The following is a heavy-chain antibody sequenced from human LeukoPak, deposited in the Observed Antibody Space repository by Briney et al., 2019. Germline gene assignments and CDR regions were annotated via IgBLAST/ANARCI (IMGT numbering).Heavy chain of an antibody. Sequence: GGSLRLSCAASGFTFSSYAMSWVRQAPGKGLEWVSAISGSGARTYYADSVKGRFTISRDNSKNTLYLQMNSLRAEDTAVYYCAKSPTGYCSSTSCYASYYYGMDVWGQGTTVTVSS. V-gene: IGHV3-23*01. J-gene: IGHJ6*02. CDR2: ISGSGART. CDR1: GFTFSSYA. D-gene: IGHD2-2*01. CDR3: AKSPTGYCSSTSCYASYYYGMDV.